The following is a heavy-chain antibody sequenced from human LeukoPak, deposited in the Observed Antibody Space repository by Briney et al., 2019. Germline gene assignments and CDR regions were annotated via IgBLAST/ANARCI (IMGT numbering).Heavy chain of an antibody. Sequence: ASVKVSCKASGYTFTSYDINWVRQATGQGLEWMGWTNPNSGNTGYAQKFQGRVTMTRNTSISTAYMELSSLRSEDTAVYYCARGYYGSGSSTYYFDYWGQGTLVTVSS. CDR2: TNPNSGNT. D-gene: IGHD3-10*01. CDR1: GYTFTSYD. CDR3: ARGYYGSGSSTYYFDY. V-gene: IGHV1-8*01. J-gene: IGHJ4*02.